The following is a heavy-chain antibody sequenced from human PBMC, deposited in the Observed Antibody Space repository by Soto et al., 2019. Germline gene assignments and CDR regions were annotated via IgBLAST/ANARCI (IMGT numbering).Heavy chain of an antibody. Sequence: LRLSCAASGFTFSSYGMHGVRQAPGKGLEWVAVIWYDGSNKYYADSVKGRFTISRDNSKNTLYLQMNSLRAEDTAVYSCAKGDCSGGSCYFSAFDIWGQGTMVTVSS. CDR3: AKGDCSGGSCYFSAFDI. D-gene: IGHD2-15*01. J-gene: IGHJ3*02. CDR1: GFTFSSYG. V-gene: IGHV3-33*06. CDR2: IWYDGSNK.